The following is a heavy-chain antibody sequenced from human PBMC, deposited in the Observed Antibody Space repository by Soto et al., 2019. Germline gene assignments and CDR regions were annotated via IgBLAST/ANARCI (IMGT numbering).Heavy chain of an antibody. V-gene: IGHV3-49*04. CDR3: TKRQAYSSGWYVLAY. Sequence: PGGSLRLSCTASGFTFGYYAMSWVRQSPGKGLEWVGFIRSKAYGGTTEYAASVKGRFTISRDDSKSIAYLQMNSLKTEDTAVYYCTKRQAYSSGWYVLAYWGQGTLVTVSS. D-gene: IGHD6-19*01. J-gene: IGHJ4*02. CDR2: IRSKAYGGTT. CDR1: GFTFGYYA.